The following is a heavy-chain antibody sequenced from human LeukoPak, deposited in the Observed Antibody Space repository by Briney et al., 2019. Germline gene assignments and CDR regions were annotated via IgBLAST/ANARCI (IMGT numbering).Heavy chain of an antibody. CDR3: ARDDLGTYYYDSSGYLDY. CDR2: INPNSGGT. Sequence: ASVKVSCKASGYTFTGYYMHWVRQAPGQGLEWMGWINPNSGGTNYAQKFQGRVTMTRDTSISTAYMELSRLRSDDTAVYYCARDDLGTYYYDSSGYLDYWGQGTLVTVSS. D-gene: IGHD3-22*01. V-gene: IGHV1-2*02. J-gene: IGHJ4*02. CDR1: GYTFTGYY.